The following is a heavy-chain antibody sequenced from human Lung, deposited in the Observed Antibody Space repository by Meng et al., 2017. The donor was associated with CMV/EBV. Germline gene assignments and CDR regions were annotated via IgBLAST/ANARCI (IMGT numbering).Heavy chain of an antibody. D-gene: IGHD2-2*01. V-gene: IGHV3-23*03. J-gene: IGHJ6*02. Sequence: GESLKISCAASGFTFTSYAMNWVRRAPGKGLEWVSVTYSGGATTYYADSVKGRFTISRHNSKNTLYLQMNSLRAEETAVYYCAKELRLGYAHSPNYYYGMDVWGQGXTVTVSS. CDR3: AKELRLGYAHSPNYYYGMDV. CDR2: TYSGGATT. CDR1: GFTFTSYA.